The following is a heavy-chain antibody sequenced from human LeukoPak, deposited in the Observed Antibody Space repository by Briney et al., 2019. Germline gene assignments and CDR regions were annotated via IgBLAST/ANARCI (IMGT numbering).Heavy chain of an antibody. D-gene: IGHD3-3*01. CDR1: GGSISSSNW. Sequence: PSVTLSLTCAVSGGSISSSNWWSWVRQPPGKGLEWIGEIYHSGSTNYNPSLKSRVTISVDKSKNQFSLKLSSVTAADTAVYYCASSSLRFLEWYYNYWGQGTLVTVSS. CDR3: ASSSLRFLEWYYNY. CDR2: IYHSGST. J-gene: IGHJ4*02. V-gene: IGHV4-4*02.